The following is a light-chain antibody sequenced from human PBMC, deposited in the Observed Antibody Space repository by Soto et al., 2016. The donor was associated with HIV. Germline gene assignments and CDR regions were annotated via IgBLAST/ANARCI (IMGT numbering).Light chain of an antibody. V-gene: IGKV1-12*01. CDR1: QAINSR. Sequence: DIQMTQSPSSVSASVGDRVTITCRASQAINSRLAWYQQNPGKAPEVLITATYTLQDGVPSRFSGSASGGTGTDFTLTIDSLQPEDFATYYCQQTDGFPFTFGPGTKVNV. CDR2: ATY. J-gene: IGKJ3*01. CDR3: QQTDGFPFT.